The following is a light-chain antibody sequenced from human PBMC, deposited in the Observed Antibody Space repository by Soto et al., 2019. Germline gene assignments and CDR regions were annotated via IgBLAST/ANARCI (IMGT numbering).Light chain of an antibody. CDR2: DAS. V-gene: IGKV3-11*01. Sequence: EIVLTQSPATLSLSPWERANLSCRASQSVNSYLAWYQQKPGQGPRLLIYDASNRATGIPARFSGSGSGTDFTLTISSLEPEDLAVYYCQQRSNWPPAFGGGTKVEIK. CDR3: QQRSNWPPA. J-gene: IGKJ4*01. CDR1: QSVNSY.